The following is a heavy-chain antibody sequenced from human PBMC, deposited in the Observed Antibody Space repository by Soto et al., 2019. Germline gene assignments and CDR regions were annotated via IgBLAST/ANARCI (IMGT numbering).Heavy chain of an antibody. CDR2: GYHRGTS. Sequence: NPSETLSLTCTVSGYSISSGYYWGWIRQPPGKGLEWIGSGYHRGTSYYNPSLQSRVSISVDTSKNQFSLSLSSVTAADTAVYYCARGNGYFDTSGDFNSWGQGVLVTVSS. CDR1: GYSISSGYY. D-gene: IGHD3-22*01. CDR3: ARGNGYFDTSGDFNS. J-gene: IGHJ4*02. V-gene: IGHV4-38-2*02.